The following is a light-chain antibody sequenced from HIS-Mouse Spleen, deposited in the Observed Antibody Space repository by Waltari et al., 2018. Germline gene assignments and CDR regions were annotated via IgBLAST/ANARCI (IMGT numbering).Light chain of an antibody. CDR3: CSYAGSRTVV. CDR1: SRDVGRYTL. CDR2: EGS. Sequence: QSALTQPASVSGSPGQSITISCTGTSRDVGRYTLSSRYQQHPGKAPKLMIYEGSKRPSGVSNRFSGSKSGNTASLTISGLQAEDEADYYCCSYAGSRTVVFGGGTKLTVL. J-gene: IGLJ2*01. V-gene: IGLV2-23*01.